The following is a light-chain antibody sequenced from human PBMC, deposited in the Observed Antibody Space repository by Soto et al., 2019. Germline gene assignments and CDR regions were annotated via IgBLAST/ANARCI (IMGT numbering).Light chain of an antibody. Sequence: ENVLTQSPATLSLSPGERATLSCRANQSVSSSYLAWYQQKLGQSPRLLIYGASDRATGVPDRFSGSGFGTDFTLTISRLESEDSGVYYFHQHGYSLTWTFGQGTKVEI. CDR2: GAS. V-gene: IGKV3-20*01. CDR3: HQHGYSLTWT. J-gene: IGKJ1*01. CDR1: QSVSSSY.